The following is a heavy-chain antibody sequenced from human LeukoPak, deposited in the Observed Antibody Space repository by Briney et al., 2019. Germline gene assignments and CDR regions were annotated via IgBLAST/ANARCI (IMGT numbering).Heavy chain of an antibody. CDR2: ISGSGGST. D-gene: IGHD3-3*01. Sequence: PGGSLRLSCAASGFTFSSYAMSWVRQAPGKGLEWVSAISGSGGSTYYADSVKGRFTISRDNSKNTLYLQMNSLRAEDTAVYYCARDAITIITIFGVVIKPHINYFDYWGQGTLVTVSS. CDR3: ARDAITIITIFGVVIKPHINYFDY. CDR1: GFTFSSYA. V-gene: IGHV3-23*01. J-gene: IGHJ4*02.